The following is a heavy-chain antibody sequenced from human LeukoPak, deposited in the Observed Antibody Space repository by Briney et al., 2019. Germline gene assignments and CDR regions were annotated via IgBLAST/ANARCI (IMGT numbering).Heavy chain of an antibody. CDR1: GGSISSSNW. J-gene: IGHJ4*02. CDR3: GSYYYGSGTYSIDH. CDR2: IYHSGST. V-gene: IGHV4-4*02. Sequence: PSETLSLTCAVSGGSISSSNWWSWVRQPPGKGLEWIGQIYHSGSTNYNPSLKSRVTISVDKSKNQFSLKLRSVTAADTAVYYCGSYYYGSGTYSIDHWGQGTLVTVSS. D-gene: IGHD3-10*01.